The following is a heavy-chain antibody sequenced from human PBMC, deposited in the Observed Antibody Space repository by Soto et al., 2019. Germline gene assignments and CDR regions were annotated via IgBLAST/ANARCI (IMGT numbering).Heavy chain of an antibody. CDR2: INQDGSEN. Sequence: EVHLVESGGGLVQPGGSLRLSCAASEFMFRSYWMTWVRQAPGKGLEWVANINQDGSENLFVDSVKGRFTISRDNAQRSVYLQMSSLIAEDTAVYYCARGAGGWNYYYAMDVWGQGTTVTVS. V-gene: IGHV3-7*03. D-gene: IGHD6-19*01. J-gene: IGHJ6*02. CDR1: EFMFRSYW. CDR3: ARGAGGWNYYYAMDV.